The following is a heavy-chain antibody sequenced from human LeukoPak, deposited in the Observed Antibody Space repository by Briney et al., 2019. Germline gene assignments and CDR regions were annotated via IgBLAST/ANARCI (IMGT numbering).Heavy chain of an antibody. J-gene: IGHJ4*02. V-gene: IGHV1-2*02. CDR1: GYTFTDYY. Sequence: GASVKVSCKASGYTFTDYYMHWVRQAPGQGLEWMGWINPNSGGTNYAQNFQGRVTMTRDTSTTTSYMDLSSLTSDDTAVYYCARDRSSLYNGNYAFWGQGTLVTVSS. CDR3: ARDRSSLYNGNYAF. D-gene: IGHD5-12*01. CDR2: INPNSGGT.